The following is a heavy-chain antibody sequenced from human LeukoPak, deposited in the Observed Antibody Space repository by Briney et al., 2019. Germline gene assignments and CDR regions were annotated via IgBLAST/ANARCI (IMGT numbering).Heavy chain of an antibody. CDR1: GFTFSGSV. V-gene: IGHV3-73*01. CDR2: IRSKANDYAT. Sequence: GGSLRLSCAASGFTFSGSVIHWVRQASGKGLEWVGRIRSKANDYATAYGASVKGRLTFSRDDSTNTAYLQMNSLKTEDTAVYHCAAGQMDYYGMDVWGRGTTVIVSS. J-gene: IGHJ6*02. CDR3: AAGQMDYYGMDV. D-gene: IGHD6-13*01.